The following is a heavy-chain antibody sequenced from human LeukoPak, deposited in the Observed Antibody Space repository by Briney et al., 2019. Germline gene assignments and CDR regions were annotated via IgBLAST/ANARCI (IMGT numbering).Heavy chain of an antibody. D-gene: IGHD1/OR15-1a*01. CDR2: IYHSGST. CDR1: GYSISSGYY. J-gene: IGHJ3*02. CDR3: ARGVYNWNIDTFDI. V-gene: IGHV4-38-2*02. Sequence: SSETLSLTCTVSGYSISSGYYWVWIRQPPGKGLEWIGSIYHSGSTNYNPSLKSRVTISVDTSKNQFSLKLSSVTAADTAVYYCARGVYNWNIDTFDIWGQGTMVTVSS.